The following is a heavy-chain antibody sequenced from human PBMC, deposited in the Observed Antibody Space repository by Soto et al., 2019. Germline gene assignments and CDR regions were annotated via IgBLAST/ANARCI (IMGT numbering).Heavy chain of an antibody. CDR3: ARGGVFFFAAPTNPFDY. Sequence: ASVKVSCEASGDTFTSYDINWVRQATGQGLEWMGWMNPNSGNTGYAQKFQGRVTMTRNTSISTAYMELSSLRSEDTAVYYCARGGVFFFAAPTNPFDYWGQGTLVTVSS. J-gene: IGHJ4*02. CDR1: GDTFTSYD. CDR2: MNPNSGNT. V-gene: IGHV1-8*01. D-gene: IGHD3-10*01.